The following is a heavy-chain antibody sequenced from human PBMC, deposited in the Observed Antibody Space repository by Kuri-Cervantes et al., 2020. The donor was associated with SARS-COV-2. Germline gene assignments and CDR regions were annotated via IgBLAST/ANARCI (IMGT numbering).Heavy chain of an antibody. CDR2: IKQDGSEK. V-gene: IGHV3-7*01. CDR1: GFTFSSYW. Sequence: GGSLRLSCAASGFTFSSYWMSWVRQAPGKGLEWVANIKQDGSEKYYVDSVKGRFTISRDNAKNSLYLQMNSLRAEDTAVYYCARGKDIVVVPAAIRYYYYYYMDVWGKGTTVTVSS. D-gene: IGHD2-2*02. CDR3: ARGKDIVVVPAAIRYYYYYYMDV. J-gene: IGHJ6*03.